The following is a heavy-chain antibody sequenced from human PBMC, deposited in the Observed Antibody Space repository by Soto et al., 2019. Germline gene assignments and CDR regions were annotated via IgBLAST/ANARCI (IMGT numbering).Heavy chain of an antibody. Sequence: ASVKVSYKASGYTFTSYGISWVRQAPGQGLEWMGWISAYNGNTNYAQKLQGRVTMTTDTSTSTAYMELRSLRSDDTAVYYCASGGAPYCSSTSCYLSPWGQGTLVTVSS. CDR1: GYTFTSYG. J-gene: IGHJ5*02. CDR3: ASGGAPYCSSTSCYLSP. CDR2: ISAYNGNT. D-gene: IGHD2-2*01. V-gene: IGHV1-18*01.